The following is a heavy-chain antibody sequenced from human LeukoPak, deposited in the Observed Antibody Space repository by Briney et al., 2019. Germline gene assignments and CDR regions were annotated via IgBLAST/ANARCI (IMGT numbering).Heavy chain of an antibody. CDR2: IIPILGIA. J-gene: IGHJ4*02. CDR1: GGTFSSYA. Sequence: SVKVSCKASGGTFSSYAISWVRQAPGQGLEWMGRIIPILGIANYAQKFQGRVTITADKSTSTAYMELSSLRSEDTAVYYCARGGTLNHYFDYWGQGTLVTVSS. D-gene: IGHD3-16*01. CDR3: ARGGTLNHYFDY. V-gene: IGHV1-69*04.